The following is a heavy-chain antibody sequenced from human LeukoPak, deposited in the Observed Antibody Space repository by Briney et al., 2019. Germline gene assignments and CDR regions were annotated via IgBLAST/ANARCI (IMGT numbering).Heavy chain of an antibody. CDR1: GGSISSGGYY. CDR3: AREGVSSSAFDI. Sequence: SETLSLTCTVSGGSISSGGYYWSWIRQPPGKGLEWIGYIYHSGSTYYNPSLKSRVTISVDRSKNQFSLKLSSVTAADTAVYYCAREGVSSSAFDIWGQGTMVTVSS. J-gene: IGHJ3*02. V-gene: IGHV4-30-2*01. CDR2: IYHSGST. D-gene: IGHD3-10*01.